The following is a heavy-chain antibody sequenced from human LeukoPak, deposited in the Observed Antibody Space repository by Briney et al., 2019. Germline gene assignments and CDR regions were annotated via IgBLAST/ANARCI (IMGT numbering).Heavy chain of an antibody. CDR1: GFTFSDSW. J-gene: IGHJ4*02. CDR2: INSDGSIT. D-gene: IGHD3-22*01. Sequence: GGSLRLSCAASGFTFSDSWMHWVRHAPGEGLVWVSRINSDGSITIYADSVEGRFAISRDTAKNTLNLQMNSLRAEDTAVYYCARDHYDSSGYLSLDSWGQGTLVTVSS. CDR3: ARDHYDSSGYLSLDS. V-gene: IGHV3-74*01.